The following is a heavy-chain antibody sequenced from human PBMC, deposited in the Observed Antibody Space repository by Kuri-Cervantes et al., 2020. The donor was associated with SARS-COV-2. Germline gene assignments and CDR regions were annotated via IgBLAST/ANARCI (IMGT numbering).Heavy chain of an antibody. CDR3: ARVGARGLDF. Sequence: GSLRLSCAVYGGSFSGYYWSWIRQPPGKGLEWIGEINHSGSTNYNPSLKSRVTISVDTSKSQFSLNLTSVPAADTAVYYCARVGARGLDFWGQGTLVTVSS. CDR1: GGSFSGYY. D-gene: IGHD1-26*01. CDR2: INHSGST. V-gene: IGHV4-34*01. J-gene: IGHJ4*02.